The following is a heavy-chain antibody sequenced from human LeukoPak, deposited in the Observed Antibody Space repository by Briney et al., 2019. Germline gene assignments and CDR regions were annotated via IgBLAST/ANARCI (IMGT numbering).Heavy chain of an antibody. CDR2: INHSGTT. CDR1: GFTFTDHY. D-gene: IGHD3-3*01. J-gene: IGHJ4*02. Sequence: GSLRLSCAASGFTFTDHYMDWVRQPPGKGLEWIGEINHSGTTNYNPSLKSRVTMSLDTSKNQLSLKLNSVTAADTAVYYCARVPLRFLEPFDNWGQGTLVTVSS. V-gene: IGHV4-34*01. CDR3: ARVPLRFLEPFDN.